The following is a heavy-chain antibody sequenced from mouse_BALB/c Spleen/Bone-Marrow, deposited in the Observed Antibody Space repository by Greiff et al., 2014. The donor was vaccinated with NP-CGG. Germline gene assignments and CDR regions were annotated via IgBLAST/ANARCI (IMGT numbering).Heavy chain of an antibody. CDR3: ARYYYGSSYFDY. D-gene: IGHD1-1*01. CDR2: IDPANGNT. Sequence: EVQLQQSGAELVKPGASVKLSCTASGFNIKDTYMHWVKQRPEQGLEWIGRIDPANGNTKYDPKLQGKATITADTSSNTDYLQLSSLTSEDTAVYYCARYYYGSSYFDYWGQGTTLTVSS. CDR1: GFNIKDTY. V-gene: IGHV14-3*02. J-gene: IGHJ2*01.